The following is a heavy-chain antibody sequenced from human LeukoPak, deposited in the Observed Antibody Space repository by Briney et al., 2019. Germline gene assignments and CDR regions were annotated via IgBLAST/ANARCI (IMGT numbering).Heavy chain of an antibody. CDR2: INHSGST. V-gene: IGHV4-38-2*02. D-gene: IGHD2-21*01. CDR3: ARRPPSRLIGAFDI. J-gene: IGHJ3*02. CDR1: AYSISSGYY. Sequence: SETLSLTCTVSAYSISSGYYWSWIRQPPGKGLEWIGEINHSGSTNYNPSLKSRVTISVDTSKNQFSLKLSSVTAADTAVYYCARRPPSRLIGAFDIWGQGTMVTVSS.